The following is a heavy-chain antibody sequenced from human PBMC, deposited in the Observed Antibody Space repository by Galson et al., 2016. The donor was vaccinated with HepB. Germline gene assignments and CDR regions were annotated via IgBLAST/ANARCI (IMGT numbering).Heavy chain of an antibody. J-gene: IGHJ4*02. CDR2: IRGNSDHA. V-gene: IGHV1-18*04. Sequence: SVKVSCKASGYIFTNYGVTWVRQAPGQGLEWVGWIRGNSDHASNAQTFDGRVTMTTDPSTHTAYMELRSLTSDDTAVYYCARASRHNVESCPLDYWDPGTLVIVSS. CDR3: ARASRHNVESCPLDY. CDR1: GYIFTNYG. D-gene: IGHD2-15*01.